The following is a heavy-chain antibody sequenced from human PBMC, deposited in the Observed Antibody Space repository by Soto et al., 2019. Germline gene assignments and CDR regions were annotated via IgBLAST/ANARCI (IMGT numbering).Heavy chain of an antibody. CDR2: INHSGST. CDR1: GGSFSGYY. J-gene: IGHJ4*02. CDR3: ARGRSSGSDY. D-gene: IGHD6-19*01. V-gene: IGHV4-34*01. Sequence: SETLSLTCAVYGGSFSGYYWSWIRQPPGKGLEWIGEINHSGSTNYNPSLESRVTISVDTSKNQFSLKLSSVTAADTAVYYCARGRSSGSDYWGQGTLVTVSS.